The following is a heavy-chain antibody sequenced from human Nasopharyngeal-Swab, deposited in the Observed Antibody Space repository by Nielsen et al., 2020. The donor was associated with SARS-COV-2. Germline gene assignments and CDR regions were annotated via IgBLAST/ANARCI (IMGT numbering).Heavy chain of an antibody. J-gene: IGHJ4*02. CDR3: ARLDIAVAGLGY. CDR1: GGSISSSSYY. CDR2: IYYSGST. Sequence: SETLSLTCTVSGGSISSSSYYWGWIRQPPGKGLEWIGSIYYSGSTYYNPSLKSRVTTSVDTSKNQCSLKLSSVTAADTAVYYCARLDIAVAGLGYWGQGTLVTVSS. V-gene: IGHV4-39*01. D-gene: IGHD6-19*01.